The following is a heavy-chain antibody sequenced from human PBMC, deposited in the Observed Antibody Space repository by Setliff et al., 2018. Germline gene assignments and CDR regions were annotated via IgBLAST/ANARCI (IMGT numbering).Heavy chain of an antibody. CDR1: GYTFSNYG. V-gene: IGHV1-18*01. J-gene: IGHJ4*02. CDR3: ARVESMVRGKNILRHFDY. Sequence: ASVKVSCKASGYTFSNYGVTWVRQAPGQGLEWMGWVTIYNGNTKYAQNLLGRLTLTTDISTSTAYMELGSLTTDDTAVYYCARVESMVRGKNILRHFDYWGQGIQVTVSS. D-gene: IGHD3-10*01. CDR2: VTIYNGNT.